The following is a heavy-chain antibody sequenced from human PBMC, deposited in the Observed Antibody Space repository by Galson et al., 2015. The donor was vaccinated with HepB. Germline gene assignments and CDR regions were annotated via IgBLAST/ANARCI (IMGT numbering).Heavy chain of an antibody. CDR3: ARDFSSGMATSPVLFYFDY. V-gene: IGHV3-30-3*01. J-gene: IGHJ4*02. CDR1: GFTFSSYA. Sequence: SLRLSCAASGFTFSSYAMHWVRQAPGKGLEWVAVISYDGSNKYYADSVKGRFTISRDNSKNTLYLQMNSLRAEDTAVYYCARDFSSGMATSPVLFYFDYWGQGTLVTVSS. CDR2: ISYDGSNK. D-gene: IGHD5-24*01.